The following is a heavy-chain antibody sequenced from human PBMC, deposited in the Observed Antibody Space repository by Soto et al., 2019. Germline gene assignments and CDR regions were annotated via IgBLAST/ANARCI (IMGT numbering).Heavy chain of an antibody. CDR3: VKGFGGTYGWYYFDY. J-gene: IGHJ4*02. V-gene: IGHV3-23*01. D-gene: IGHD1-26*01. Sequence: PGGSLRLSCAASGFSFDSFAMSWVRQAPGKGLVWVSTISAGGGSIYYADSVKGRFTISRDNSKNTLYLQMNSLRAEDTAVFYCVKGFGGTYGWYYFDYWGQGTLVTVSS. CDR1: GFSFDSFA. CDR2: ISAGGGSI.